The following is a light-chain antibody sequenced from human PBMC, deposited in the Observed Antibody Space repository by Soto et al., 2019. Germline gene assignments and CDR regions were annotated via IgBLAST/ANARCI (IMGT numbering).Light chain of an antibody. CDR2: GAS. CDR1: QSVSSN. J-gene: IGKJ1*01. CDR3: QQYNNWPWT. Sequence: EIVMTQSPATLSVSPGERATLSCRASQSVSSNLAWYQQKPGQAPRLLIYGASTRATGIPARFSGSGSGTELTLTISHLQSEDFAVYYCQQYNNWPWTFGQGTKVEIK. V-gene: IGKV3-15*01.